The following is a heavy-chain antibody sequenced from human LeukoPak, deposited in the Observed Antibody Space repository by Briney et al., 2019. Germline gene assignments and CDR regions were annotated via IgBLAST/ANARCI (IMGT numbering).Heavy chain of an antibody. V-gene: IGHV4-38-2*02. J-gene: IGHJ6*03. CDR2: INHSGST. Sequence: SETLSLTCTVSGYSISSGYYWGWIRQPPGKGLEWIGEINHSGSTNYNPSLKSRVTISVDTSKNQFSRKLSSVTAADTAVYYCARICRSGWYTAYYHYMDVWGKGTTVTISS. D-gene: IGHD6-19*01. CDR1: GYSISSGYY. CDR3: ARICRSGWYTAYYHYMDV.